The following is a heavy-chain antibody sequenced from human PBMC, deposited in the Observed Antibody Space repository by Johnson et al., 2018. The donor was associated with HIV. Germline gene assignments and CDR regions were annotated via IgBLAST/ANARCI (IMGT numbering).Heavy chain of an antibody. D-gene: IGHD6-13*01. CDR3: AKEGSIAAAGNDAFDI. J-gene: IGHJ3*02. CDR1: GFTFNDYY. Sequence: QVQLVESGGGLVKPGGSLRLSCTASGFTFNDYYMTWVRQAPGEGLEWVSYISSSGSAIYYADSVKGRFTISRDNAKNALYLQMDSLRAEDTAVYYCAKEGSIAAAGNDAFDIWGQGTMVTVSS. V-gene: IGHV3-11*04. CDR2: ISSSGSAI.